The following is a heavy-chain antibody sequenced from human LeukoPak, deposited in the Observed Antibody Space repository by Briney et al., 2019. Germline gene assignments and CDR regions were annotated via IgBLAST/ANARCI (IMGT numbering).Heavy chain of an antibody. CDR3: ARMAAIGAMDV. CDR2: IYYSGNT. V-gene: IGHV4-59*08. D-gene: IGHD5-24*01. J-gene: IGHJ6*02. Sequence: SETLSLTCTVSGGSMSSYYWSWIRQPPGKGLEWIGYIYYSGNTNYNPSLKSRVTISIDTSKNQFSLKLTSVTAADTAVYYCARMAAIGAMDVWGQGTAATVSS. CDR1: GGSMSSYY.